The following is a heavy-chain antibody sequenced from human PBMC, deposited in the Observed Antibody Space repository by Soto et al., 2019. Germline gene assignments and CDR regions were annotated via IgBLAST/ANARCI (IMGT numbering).Heavy chain of an antibody. Sequence: GASVKVSCKASGYTFTGYSVHWVRQAPGQGLEWMGWINPNSGDTYLAQRFQGRVTMNRDTSIGTAYMELRGLASDDTAEYYCAKGGAIVAAGTRVYLYNAMDVWGQGTTVTVSS. CDR2: INPNSGDT. CDR3: AKGGAIVAAGTRVYLYNAMDV. V-gene: IGHV1-2*02. CDR1: GYTFTGYS. D-gene: IGHD1-26*01. J-gene: IGHJ6*02.